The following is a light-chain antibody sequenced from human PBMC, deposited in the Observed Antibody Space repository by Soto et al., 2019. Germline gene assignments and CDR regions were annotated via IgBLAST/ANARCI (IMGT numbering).Light chain of an antibody. J-gene: IGKJ5*01. V-gene: IGKV1-39*01. CDR1: QSISSY. CDR2: AAS. Sequence: DIQMTQSPSSLSASVGDRVTITCLASQSISSYLNWYQQKPGKAPKLLIYAASSLQSWVPSRFSGSGSGTDFTLTISSLQPEDFATYYCQQSYSTPSITFGQGTRLEIK. CDR3: QQSYSTPSIT.